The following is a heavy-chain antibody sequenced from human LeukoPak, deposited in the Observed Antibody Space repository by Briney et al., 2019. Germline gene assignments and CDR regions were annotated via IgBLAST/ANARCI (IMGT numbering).Heavy chain of an antibody. CDR2: IYYSGST. CDR1: GRSISSYY. CDR3: ARGAGYRASDY. V-gene: IGHV4-59*01. J-gene: IGHJ4*02. Sequence: PSETLSLTCTVSGRSISSYYWSWTRHPPGRGLEWIGFIYYSGSTNYHPSLKSRGTISVDTSKTQFSPKLSSVTAADTAVYYCARGAGYRASDYWGQGTLVTVSS. D-gene: IGHD5-24*01.